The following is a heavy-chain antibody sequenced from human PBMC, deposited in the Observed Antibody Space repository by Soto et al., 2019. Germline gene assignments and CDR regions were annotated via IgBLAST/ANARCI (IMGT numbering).Heavy chain of an antibody. CDR2: IGHDGTET. CDR1: GFTFSDYW. J-gene: IGHJ4*02. V-gene: IGHV3-7*03. Sequence: GGSLRLSCSGSGFTFSDYWMTWVRQAPGKGLEWLANIGHDGTETYYLDSVKGRFTVSRDNAKNMVSLQMNNLGADDTAVYYCAREVGPRSYFDYWGQGTLVTVSS. CDR3: AREVGPRSYFDY. D-gene: IGHD1-26*01.